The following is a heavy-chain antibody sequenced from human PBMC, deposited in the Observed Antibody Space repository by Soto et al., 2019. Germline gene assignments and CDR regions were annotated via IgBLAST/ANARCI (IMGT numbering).Heavy chain of an antibody. CDR1: GFPFNRCG. V-gene: IGHV3-48*01. CDR3: ARDTWDPDSLYSEFDY. CDR2: ISYNGRNT. Sequence: HPGGSLRLSCAASGFPFNRCGMNWVLQAPGKGPEWISYISYNGRNTYYADSVKGRFTISRDNAKNSLYLQMNSLRVEDTAVYYCARDTWDPDSLYSEFDYWGQGALVTVSS. J-gene: IGHJ4*02. D-gene: IGHD2-8*01.